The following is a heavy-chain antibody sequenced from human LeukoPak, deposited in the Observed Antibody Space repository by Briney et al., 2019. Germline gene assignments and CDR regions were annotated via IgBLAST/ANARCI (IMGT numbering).Heavy chain of an antibody. CDR2: IYYSGST. D-gene: IGHD3-10*01. Sequence: PSETLSLTCTVSGGSISSGDYYWSWIRQPRGKGLEWIGYIYYSGSTYYNPSLKSRVTISVDTSKNQFSLKLSSVTAADTAVYYCARSMVRGVGDAFDIWGQGTMVTVSS. CDR3: ARSMVRGVGDAFDI. V-gene: IGHV4-30-4*01. CDR1: GGSISSGDYY. J-gene: IGHJ3*02.